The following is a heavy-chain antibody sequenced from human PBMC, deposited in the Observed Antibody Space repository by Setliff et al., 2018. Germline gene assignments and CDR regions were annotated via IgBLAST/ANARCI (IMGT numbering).Heavy chain of an antibody. CDR2: IRSDGSNK. J-gene: IGHJ4*02. CDR3: AKPRPGWPAGFDS. V-gene: IGHV3-30*02. Sequence: QPGGSLRLSCAASGFMFSTYGMHWVRQAPGKGLEWVAYIRSDGSNKYYTDLVKGRFSITRDNSKNTLYLQMSSLRPEDTALYYCAKPRPGWPAGFDSWGQGTLVTVSS. CDR1: GFMFSTYG. D-gene: IGHD6-19*01.